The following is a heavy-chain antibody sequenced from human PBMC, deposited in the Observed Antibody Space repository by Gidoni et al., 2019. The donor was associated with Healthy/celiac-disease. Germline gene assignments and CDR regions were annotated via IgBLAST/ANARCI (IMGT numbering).Heavy chain of an antibody. D-gene: IGHD1-26*01. CDR2: INPSGGST. CDR1: GYTFTSYY. V-gene: IGHV1-46*01. J-gene: IGHJ4*02. Sequence: QVQLVQSGAEVKKPGASVKVSCKASGYTFTSYYMHWVRQAPGQGLEWMGIINPSGGSTSYAQKFQGRVTMTRDTSTSTVYMELSSLRSEDTAVYYCAREAGEGGNIVGATMVYWGQGTLVTVSS. CDR3: AREAGEGGNIVGATMVY.